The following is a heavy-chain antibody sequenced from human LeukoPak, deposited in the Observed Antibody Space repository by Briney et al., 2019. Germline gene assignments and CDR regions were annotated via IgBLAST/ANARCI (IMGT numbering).Heavy chain of an antibody. CDR2: IYPGECDT. J-gene: IGHJ4*02. CDR3: ARHIEYYYGSGSYFDY. Sequence: GGSLKISFKGSGYRFTSYWIGWVRPMPGKGVGWMGIIYPGECDTRYSPSFQGQVTISADKSISTAYLQWSSLKAADTAMYYCARHIEYYYGSGSYFDYWGQGTLVTVSS. D-gene: IGHD3-10*01. CDR1: GYRFTSYW. V-gene: IGHV5-51*01.